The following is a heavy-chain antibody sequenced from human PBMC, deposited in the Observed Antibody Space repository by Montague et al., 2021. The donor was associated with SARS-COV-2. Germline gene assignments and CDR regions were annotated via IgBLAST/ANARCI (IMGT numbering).Heavy chain of an antibody. CDR1: GGSIRSGSYY. J-gene: IGHJ6*02. D-gene: IGHD4-17*01. V-gene: IGHV4-61*02. CDR2: IYSSGST. CDR3: ARDCGDYSYYYGLDV. Sequence: TLSLTCTVSGGSIRSGSYYWSWIRQPAGKGLEWIGRIYSSGSTNYNPSLKSRVTMSVDTSKNQFSLKVSSATAADTAVYYCARDCGDYSYYYGLDVWGQGTTVTVSS.